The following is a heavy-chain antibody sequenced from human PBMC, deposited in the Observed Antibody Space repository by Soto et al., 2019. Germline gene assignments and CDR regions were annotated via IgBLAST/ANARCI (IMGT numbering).Heavy chain of an antibody. CDR2: ISSSGSTI. CDR1: VFTFSSYE. J-gene: IGHJ4*02. Sequence: GGSLRICCAASVFTFSSYEMNWVRQAPGKGLDLVSYISSSGSTIYYADSVKGRFTISRDNSKNSLYLQMNSLRAEVTAVYYCARGLPGDFYYDSSGYFEQDDYWGQGTMVTVSS. CDR3: ARGLPGDFYYDSSGYFEQDDY. D-gene: IGHD3-22*01. V-gene: IGHV3-48*03.